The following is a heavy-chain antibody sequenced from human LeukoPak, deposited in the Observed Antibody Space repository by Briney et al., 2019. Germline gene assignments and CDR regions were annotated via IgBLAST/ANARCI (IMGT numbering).Heavy chain of an antibody. D-gene: IGHD2-8*01. CDR2: INPNSGGT. J-gene: IGHJ4*02. CDR3: ASSGGDYCSNGVCWADY. V-gene: IGHV1-2*06. CDR1: EYSFTDFY. Sequence: ASVKVSCKASEYSFTDFYMHWVRQAPGQGLEWMGRINPNSGGTNYAQKFQGRVTVTRDRSISTAYMELSRLRSDDTAVYYCASSGGDYCSNGVCWADYWGQGTLVTVSS.